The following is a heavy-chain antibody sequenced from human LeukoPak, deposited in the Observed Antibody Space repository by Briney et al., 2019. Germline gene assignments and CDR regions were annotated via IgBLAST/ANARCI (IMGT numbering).Heavy chain of an antibody. Sequence: SETLSPTCAVYGGSFSGYYWSWIRQPPGKGLEWIGEINHSGSTNYNPSLKSRVTISVDTSKNQFSLKLSSVTAADTAVYYCARVRSLVVVAATYFDYWGQGTLVTVSP. D-gene: IGHD2-15*01. CDR1: GGSFSGYY. CDR2: INHSGST. CDR3: ARVRSLVVVAATYFDY. V-gene: IGHV4-34*01. J-gene: IGHJ4*02.